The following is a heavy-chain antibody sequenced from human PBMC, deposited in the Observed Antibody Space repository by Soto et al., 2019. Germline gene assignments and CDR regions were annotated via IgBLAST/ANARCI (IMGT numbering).Heavy chain of an antibody. D-gene: IGHD5-12*01. CDR3: ARGPTRGGYDC. Sequence: QVQLVQSGAEEKKPGASVKVSCKASGYTFSSYAIHWVRQAPGQSLAWMGGINGGDGDTRYSQQFQGRVTITRDTSAITVYMDLVSLRSEDTAVYSCARGPTRGGYDCWGLGTLVTVSA. CDR1: GYTFSSYA. V-gene: IGHV1-3*05. CDR2: INGGDGDT. J-gene: IGHJ4*02.